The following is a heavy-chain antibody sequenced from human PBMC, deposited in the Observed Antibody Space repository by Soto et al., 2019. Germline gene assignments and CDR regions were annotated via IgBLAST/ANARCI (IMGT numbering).Heavy chain of an antibody. J-gene: IGHJ4*02. D-gene: IGHD3-22*01. CDR1: GGSFSDYS. CDR2: INDSGST. Sequence: QVQLQQWGAGLLKPSETLSLTCAVYGGSFSDYSWTWIRQPAGKGLEWIGEINDSGSTNYTPSLERRVTISRDTSKNRFSLKLSSVTAADTAVYYCARGSHKLHSYDSSGFYHYVDYWGQGSLVTVSS. V-gene: IGHV4-34*01. CDR3: ARGSHKLHSYDSSGFYHYVDY.